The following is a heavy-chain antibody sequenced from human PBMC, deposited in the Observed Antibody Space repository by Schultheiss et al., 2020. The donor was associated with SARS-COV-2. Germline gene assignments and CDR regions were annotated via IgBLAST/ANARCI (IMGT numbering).Heavy chain of an antibody. CDR2: IYYSGST. Sequence: SETLSLTCTVSGGSISSYYWSWIRQPPGKGLEWIGYIYYSGSTNYNPSLKSRVTISVDTSKNQFSLKLSSVTAADTAVYYCARGSYSSLYYFDYWGQGTLVTVSS. CDR3: ARGSYSSLYYFDY. D-gene: IGHD6-13*01. V-gene: IGHV4-59*12. J-gene: IGHJ4*02. CDR1: GGSISSYY.